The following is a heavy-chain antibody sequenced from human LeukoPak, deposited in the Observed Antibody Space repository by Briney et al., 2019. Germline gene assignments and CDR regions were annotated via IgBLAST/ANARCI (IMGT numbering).Heavy chain of an antibody. V-gene: IGHV4-39*07. CDR3: ASLKLEPHYPRSVYYYYYMDV. CDR2: IYYSGST. D-gene: IGHD1-1*01. J-gene: IGHJ6*03. Sequence: PSETLSLTCTVSGGSISSSSYYWGWIRQPPGKGLEWIGSIYYSGSTYYNPSLKSRVTISVDTSKNQFSLKLSSVTAADTAVYYCASLKLEPHYPRSVYYYYYMDVWGKGTTVTVSS. CDR1: GGSISSSSYY.